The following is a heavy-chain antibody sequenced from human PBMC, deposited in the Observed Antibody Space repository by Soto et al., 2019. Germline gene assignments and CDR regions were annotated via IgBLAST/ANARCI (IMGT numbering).Heavy chain of an antibody. CDR3: AHAGGQVQLERLGAFDI. CDR1: GFSLSTSGVG. Sequence: QITLKESGPTLVKPTQTLTLTCTFSGFSLSTSGVGVGWIRQPPGKALEWLALIYWDDDKRYSPSLKSRLTITKDTSKNQVVLTMTNMDPVDTATYYCAHAGGQVQLERLGAFDIWGQGTMVTVSS. J-gene: IGHJ3*02. CDR2: IYWDDDK. D-gene: IGHD1-1*01. V-gene: IGHV2-5*02.